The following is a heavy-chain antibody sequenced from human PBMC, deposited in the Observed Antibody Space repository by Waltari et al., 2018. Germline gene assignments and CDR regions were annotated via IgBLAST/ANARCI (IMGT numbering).Heavy chain of an antibody. Sequence: QLQLQESGSGLVKPSQTLSLTCAVSGGSISSGGYSWSWIRQPPGKGLEWIGYIYHSGSTYYNPSLKSRVTISVDMSKNQFSLKLSSVTAADTAVYYCARVTSGSYSYCCDYWGQGTLVTVSS. J-gene: IGHJ4*02. D-gene: IGHD1-26*01. V-gene: IGHV4-30-2*01. CDR2: IYHSGST. CDR3: ARVTSGSYSYCCDY. CDR1: GGSISSGGYS.